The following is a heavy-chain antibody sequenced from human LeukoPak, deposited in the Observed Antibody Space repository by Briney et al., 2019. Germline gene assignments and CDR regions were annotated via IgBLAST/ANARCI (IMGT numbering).Heavy chain of an antibody. CDR2: IWYDGSNK. CDR3: AREYYYDLDAFDI. Sequence: SGGSLRLSCAASGFTFSSYGMHWVRQAPGKGLEWVAVIWYDGSNKYYADSVKGRFTISRDNSKNTLYLQMNSLRAEDTAVYYCAREYYYDLDAFDIWGQGTMVTVSS. J-gene: IGHJ3*02. CDR1: GFTFSSYG. V-gene: IGHV3-33*01. D-gene: IGHD3-22*01.